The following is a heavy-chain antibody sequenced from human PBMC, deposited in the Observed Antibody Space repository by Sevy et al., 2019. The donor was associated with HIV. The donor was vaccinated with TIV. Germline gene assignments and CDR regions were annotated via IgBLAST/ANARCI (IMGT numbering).Heavy chain of an antibody. Sequence: GESLKIYCKGSGYSFTSYWIGWVRQMPGKGLEWMGLIYPRDSDTRYSPSFQGQVTISADKSISTAYLQLSSLKASDTAMYYCARHGRITMVRGTLGYYYYYMDVWAKGTTVTVSS. D-gene: IGHD3-10*01. CDR1: GYSFTSYW. CDR3: ARHGRITMVRGTLGYYYYYMDV. CDR2: IYPRDSDT. J-gene: IGHJ6*03. V-gene: IGHV5-51*01.